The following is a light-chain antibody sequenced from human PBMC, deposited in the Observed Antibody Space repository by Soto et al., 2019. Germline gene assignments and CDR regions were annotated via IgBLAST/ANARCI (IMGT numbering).Light chain of an antibody. CDR2: GAS. J-gene: IGKJ4*01. CDR1: QSVSSSS. CDR3: EQYGRSPLT. Sequence: EIVVTQSPGSLSLSPGERDTPSCRASQSVSSSSLGWYQPKPGQAPRLLIYGASSRATGIPDRFSGSGSGTDFTLTISRLEPEDFAVYYCEQYGRSPLTFGGGTKVDIK. V-gene: IGKV3-20*01.